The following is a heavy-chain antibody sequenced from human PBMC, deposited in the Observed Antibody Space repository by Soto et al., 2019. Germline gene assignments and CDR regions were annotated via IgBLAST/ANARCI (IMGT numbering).Heavy chain of an antibody. CDR1: GGTFSSYA. Sequence: SVKVSCKASGGTFSSYAISWVRQAPGQGLEWMGGIIPIFGTANYAQKFQGRVTITADESTSTAYMELSSLRSEDTAVYYCARAPGSGSYSAYYYYGMDVWGQGTTVTVSS. CDR3: ARAPGSGSYSAYYYYGMDV. CDR2: IIPIFGTA. V-gene: IGHV1-69*13. D-gene: IGHD3-10*01. J-gene: IGHJ6*02.